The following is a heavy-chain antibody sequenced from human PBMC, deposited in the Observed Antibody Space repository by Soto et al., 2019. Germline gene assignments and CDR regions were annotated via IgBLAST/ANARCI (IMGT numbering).Heavy chain of an antibody. CDR1: GFIFSSYS. J-gene: IGHJ4*02. CDR3: ARENSVQAWLHHFDH. D-gene: IGHD5-18*01. Sequence: GGSLRLSCAASGFIFSSYSMNWVRQAPGKGLEWVSSISSSSTYIYYADSLKGRFTISRDNAKNSLSLQMNNLRAEDTAVYYCARENSVQAWLHHFDHWGLGTLVTVSS. CDR2: ISSSSTYI. V-gene: IGHV3-21*01.